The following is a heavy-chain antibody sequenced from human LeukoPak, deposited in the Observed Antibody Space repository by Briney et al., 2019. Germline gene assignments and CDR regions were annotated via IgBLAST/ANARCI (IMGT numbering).Heavy chain of an antibody. D-gene: IGHD1-26*01. CDR1: GYTFTGYY. Sequence: ASVKVSCKASGYTFTGYYMHWVRQAPGQGLEWMGWISAYNGNTNYAQKLQGRVTMTTDTSTSTAYMELRSLRSDDTAVYYCARDGSGSYYRFPDYWGQGTLVTVSS. V-gene: IGHV1-18*04. CDR3: ARDGSGSYYRFPDY. J-gene: IGHJ4*02. CDR2: ISAYNGNT.